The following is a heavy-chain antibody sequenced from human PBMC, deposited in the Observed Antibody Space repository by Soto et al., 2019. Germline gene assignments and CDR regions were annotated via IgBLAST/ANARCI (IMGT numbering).Heavy chain of an antibody. CDR1: GGSFSGYY. CDR2: INHSGST. D-gene: IGHD5-12*01. CDR3: ARGSGGLRFLFL. J-gene: IGHJ4*02. Sequence: SETLSLTCAVYGGSFSGYYWSWIRQPPGKGLEWIGEINHSGSTNYNPSLKSRVTISVDTSKNQFSLKLSSVTAADTAVYYCARGSGGLRFLFLWGQGTLVTVSS. V-gene: IGHV4-34*01.